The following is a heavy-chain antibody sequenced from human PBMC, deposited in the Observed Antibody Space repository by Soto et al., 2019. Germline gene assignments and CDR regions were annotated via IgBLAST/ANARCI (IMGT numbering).Heavy chain of an antibody. D-gene: IGHD4-17*01. V-gene: IGHV3-33*01. CDR3: ARDSKHYETYAFDI. CDR1: GFTFSSYG. Sequence: QVQLVESGGGVVQPGRSLRLSCAASGFTFSSYGMHWVRQAPGKGLEWVAVIWYDGSNKYYADSVKGRFTISRDNSKNTLYRKMNSLRAEKTAVYYCARDSKHYETYAFDIWGQGTMVTVSS. CDR2: IWYDGSNK. J-gene: IGHJ3*02.